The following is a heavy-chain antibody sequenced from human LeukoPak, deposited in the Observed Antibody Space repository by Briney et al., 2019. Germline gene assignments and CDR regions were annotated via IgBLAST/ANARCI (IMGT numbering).Heavy chain of an antibody. Sequence: GASVKVSCKASGYTFTGYYMHWVRQAPGQGLEWMGWIIPNSGDTGYAQNFQGRVTMTRDTSINTAYMELSSLRSEDTAVYYCARTPRNGYIEGYWGQGTLVTVSS. J-gene: IGHJ4*02. V-gene: IGHV1-2*02. CDR1: GYTFTGYY. CDR3: ARTPRNGYIEGY. D-gene: IGHD5-24*01. CDR2: IIPNSGDT.